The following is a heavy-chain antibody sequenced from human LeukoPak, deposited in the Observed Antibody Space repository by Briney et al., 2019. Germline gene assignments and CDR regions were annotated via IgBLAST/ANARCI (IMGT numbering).Heavy chain of an antibody. CDR2: IYYSGST. CDR3: ARGSQYYYDSTGYYSHDY. CDR1: GGSISSYY. D-gene: IGHD3-22*01. V-gene: IGHV4-59*01. Sequence: SETLSLTCTVSGGSISSYYWSWIRQPPGKGLEWIGYIYYSGSTNYNPSLKSRVTISVDTSKNQFSLKLSSVTAADTAVYYCARGSQYYYDSTGYYSHDYWGQGTLVTVSS. J-gene: IGHJ4*02.